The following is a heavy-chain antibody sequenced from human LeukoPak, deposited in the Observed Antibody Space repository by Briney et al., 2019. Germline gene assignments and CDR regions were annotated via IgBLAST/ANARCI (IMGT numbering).Heavy chain of an antibody. J-gene: IGHJ4*02. D-gene: IGHD3-16*01. CDR2: IYYSGST. CDR1: GGSISSYY. CDR3: ASHSGDRGRVDY. Sequence: PSETLSLTCTVSGGSISSYYWSWIRQPPGKGLEWIGYIYYSGSTNYNPSLKSRVTISVDTSKNQFSLKLSSVTAADTAVYYCASHSGDRGRVDYWGQGTLVTVSS. V-gene: IGHV4-59*01.